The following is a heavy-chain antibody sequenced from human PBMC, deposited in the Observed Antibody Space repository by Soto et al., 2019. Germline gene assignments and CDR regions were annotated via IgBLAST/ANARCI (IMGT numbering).Heavy chain of an antibody. CDR3: ARDPRYSGSYYAFDI. J-gene: IGHJ3*02. D-gene: IGHD1-26*01. Sequence: SETLSLTCAVYGGSFSGYYWSWIRQPPGKGLEWIGEINHSGSTNYNPSLKSRVTISVDTSKNQFSLKLSSVTAADTAVYYCARDPRYSGSYYAFDIWGQGTMVTVSS. V-gene: IGHV4-34*01. CDR1: GGSFSGYY. CDR2: INHSGST.